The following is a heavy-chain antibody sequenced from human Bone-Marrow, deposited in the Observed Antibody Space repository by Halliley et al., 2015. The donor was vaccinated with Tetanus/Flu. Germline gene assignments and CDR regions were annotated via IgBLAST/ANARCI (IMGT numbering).Heavy chain of an antibody. CDR1: GGSVNSGGSY. CDR3: ARLSFMMVRGVLPKDH. Sequence: LRLSCAVSGGSVNSGGSYWSWIRQPPGKGLEWIGYIYYTGGANYNPSLKSRVSISIDTSENQFSLKLSSVTAADTAVYYCARLSFMMVRGVLPKDHWGQGTLVTVSS. CDR2: IYYTGGA. J-gene: IGHJ4*02. D-gene: IGHD3-10*01. V-gene: IGHV4-61*08.